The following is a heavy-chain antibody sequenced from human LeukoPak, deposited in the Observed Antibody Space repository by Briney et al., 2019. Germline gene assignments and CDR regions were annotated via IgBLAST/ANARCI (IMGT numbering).Heavy chain of an antibody. CDR2: IRSKVYGGTT. J-gene: IGHJ4*02. CDR3: VRYSGDADY. D-gene: IGHD5-12*01. CDR1: GFTFGDYA. V-gene: IGHV3-49*03. Sequence: GRSLRLSCTASGFTFGDYAMSWFRQAPGKGLEWVGFIRSKVYGGTTEYAASVKGRFTITRDDSKSIAYLQMNSLKSEDTAVYYCVRYSGDADYWGQGTLVTVSS.